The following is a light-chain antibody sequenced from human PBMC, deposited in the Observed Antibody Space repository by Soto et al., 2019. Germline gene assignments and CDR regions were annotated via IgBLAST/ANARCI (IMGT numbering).Light chain of an antibody. CDR3: SSYTSSSTHNYV. CDR1: SREGGGYNY. Sequence: QSVLTQPASLSGSPGQSVTIPLPGASREGGGYNYVSWYQQHPGKAPKLMIYDVSNRPSGVSNRFSGSKSGNTASLTISGLQAEDEADYYCSSYTSSSTHNYVFGTGTKVTVL. CDR2: DVS. J-gene: IGLJ1*01. V-gene: IGLV2-14*01.